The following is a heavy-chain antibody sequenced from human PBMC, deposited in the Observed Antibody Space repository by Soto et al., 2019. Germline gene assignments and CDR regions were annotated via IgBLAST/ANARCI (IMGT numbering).Heavy chain of an antibody. CDR2: ISYDGSNK. Sequence: GGSLRLSCAASGFTFSSYAMHWVRQAPGKGLEWVAVISYDGSNKYYADSVKGRFTISRDNSKNTLYLQMNSLRAEDTAVYYCARDPPLRYCSGGSCYHFDYWGQGTLVTVSS. D-gene: IGHD2-15*01. V-gene: IGHV3-30-3*01. J-gene: IGHJ4*02. CDR1: GFTFSSYA. CDR3: ARDPPLRYCSGGSCYHFDY.